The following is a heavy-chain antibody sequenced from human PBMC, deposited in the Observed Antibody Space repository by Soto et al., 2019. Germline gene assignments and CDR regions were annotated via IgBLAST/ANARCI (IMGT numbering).Heavy chain of an antibody. CDR1: GYTLTELS. V-gene: IGHV1-24*01. J-gene: IGHJ4*02. D-gene: IGHD3-3*01. Sequence: QVQLVQSGAEVKKPGASVKVSCKVSGYTLTELSMHWVRQAPGKGLEGMGGFDPEDGETIYAQKFQGRVTMTEDTSTDPAYMELSSLRSEDTAVYYCATAPEGIGYDFWSGYTYWGQGTLVTVSS. CDR2: FDPEDGET. CDR3: ATAPEGIGYDFWSGYTY.